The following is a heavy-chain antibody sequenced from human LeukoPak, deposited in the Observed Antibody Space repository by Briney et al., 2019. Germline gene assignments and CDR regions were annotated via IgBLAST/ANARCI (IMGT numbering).Heavy chain of an antibody. V-gene: IGHV4-31*03. CDR3: ARAEYYDILTGYSN. J-gene: IGHJ4*02. CDR1: GGSISSGGYY. CDR2: IYYSGNT. Sequence: SETLSLTCTVSGGSISSGGYYWTWIRQHPGKGLEWIGYIYYSGNTYYNLSLKSRVTISVDRSKNQFSLKLSSVTAADTAVYYCARAEYYDILTGYSNWGQGTLVTVSS. D-gene: IGHD3-9*01.